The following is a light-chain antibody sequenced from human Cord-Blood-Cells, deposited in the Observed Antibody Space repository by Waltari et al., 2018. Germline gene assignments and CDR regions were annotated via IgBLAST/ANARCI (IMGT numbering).Light chain of an antibody. CDR1: NSDVGSYNL. J-gene: IGLJ3*02. CDR3: CSYAGSSTWV. V-gene: IGLV2-23*01. CDR2: AGS. Sequence: QSALTQPASVSGSPGQSITISCTGTNSDVGSYNLVSWYQQHPGKAPKLMIYAGSKRPSGVSNRFSGPKSGNTASLTISGLQAEDEADYYCCSYAGSSTWVFGGGTKLTVL.